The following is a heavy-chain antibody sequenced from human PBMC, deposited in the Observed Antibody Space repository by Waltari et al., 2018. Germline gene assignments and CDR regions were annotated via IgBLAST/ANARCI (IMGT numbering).Heavy chain of an antibody. Sequence: QVQLQESGPGLVKPSQTLSLTCTVSGGSISSGSYYWSWIRQPAGKGLEWIGRIYTSGSTNYNPSLKSRVTISVDTSKNQFSLKLSSVTAADTAVYYCARWWATGYFDYWGQGTLVTVSS. D-gene: IGHD5-12*01. V-gene: IGHV4-61*02. CDR2: IYTSGST. J-gene: IGHJ4*02. CDR1: GGSISSGSYY. CDR3: ARWWATGYFDY.